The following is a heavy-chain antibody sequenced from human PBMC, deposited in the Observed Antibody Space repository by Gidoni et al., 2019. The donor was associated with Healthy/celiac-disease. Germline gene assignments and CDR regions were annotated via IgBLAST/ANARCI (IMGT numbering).Heavy chain of an antibody. V-gene: IGHV4-39*01. CDR2: IYYSGST. Sequence: QLQLQESGPGLGKPAETLALTCTVPGGAISRSSSYWGWIRQPPGKWLGWFGSIYYSGSTSYNPSLKSRVTISVDTSKNQFSLKLSSVTAADTAVYYCARYFLMTTVTTDAFDIWGQGTMVTVSS. D-gene: IGHD4-17*01. CDR1: GGAISRSSSY. J-gene: IGHJ3*02. CDR3: ARYFLMTTVTTDAFDI.